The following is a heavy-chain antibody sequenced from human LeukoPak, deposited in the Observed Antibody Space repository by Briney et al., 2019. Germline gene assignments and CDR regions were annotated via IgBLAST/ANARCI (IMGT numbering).Heavy chain of an antibody. CDR3: ARRAPSHDFDD. CDR2: ISSSGSTI. V-gene: IGHV3-48*03. Sequence: PGGSLRLSCAASGFTFSSYEMNWVRQAPGKGLEWVSYISSSGSTIYYADSVKGRFTISRDNAKNLLYLQMNSLRAEDTAVYYCARRAPSHDFDDWGQGTLVTVSS. CDR1: GFTFSSYE. J-gene: IGHJ4*02.